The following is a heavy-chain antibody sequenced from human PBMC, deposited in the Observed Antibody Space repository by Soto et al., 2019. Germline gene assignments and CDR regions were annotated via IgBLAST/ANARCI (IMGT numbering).Heavy chain of an antibody. Sequence: PSETLSLTCTVSGGSISSGGYYWSWIRQHPGKGLEWIGCIYYSGSTYYNPSLKSRVTISVDTSKNQFSLKLSSVTAADTAVYYCARGPHRSYRFDYWGQGTLVTVSS. CDR1: GGSISSGGYY. V-gene: IGHV4-31*03. CDR2: IYYSGST. CDR3: ARGPHRSYRFDY. D-gene: IGHD1-26*01. J-gene: IGHJ4*02.